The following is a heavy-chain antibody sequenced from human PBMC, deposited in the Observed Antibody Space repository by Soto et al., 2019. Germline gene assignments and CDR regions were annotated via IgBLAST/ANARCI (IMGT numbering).Heavy chain of an antibody. CDR2: IYYSGST. CDR1: GGSFSGSSYY. Sequence: SETLSLTCTVSGGSFSGSSYYWGWIRQPPGKGLEWIGNIYYSGSTYYNPSLKSRVTISVDTSKNQFSLKLSSVTAADTAVYYCMLGSGWKDFDYWGQGTLVTVSS. V-gene: IGHV4-39*01. CDR3: MLGSGWKDFDY. J-gene: IGHJ4*02. D-gene: IGHD3-22*01.